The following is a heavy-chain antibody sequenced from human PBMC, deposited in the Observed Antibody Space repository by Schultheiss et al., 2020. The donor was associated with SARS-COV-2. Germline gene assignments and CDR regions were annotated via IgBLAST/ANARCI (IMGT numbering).Heavy chain of an antibody. V-gene: IGHV3-21*01. CDR2: ISSSSSYI. CDR1: EFSFSSFS. Sequence: GGSLRLSCAASEFSFSSFSMSWVRQTPEKGLEWVSSISSSSSYIYYAGSVKGRFTISRDNAKNSLYLQMNSLRAEDTAVYYCAREDDYWGQGTLVTVSS. J-gene: IGHJ4*02. CDR3: AREDDY.